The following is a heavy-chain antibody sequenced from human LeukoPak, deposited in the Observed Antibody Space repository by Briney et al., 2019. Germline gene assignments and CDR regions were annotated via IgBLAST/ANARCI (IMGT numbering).Heavy chain of an antibody. D-gene: IGHD3-22*01. CDR3: ARGRAYYDSSGYYYGY. CDR1: GGSFSGYY. V-gene: IGHV4-34*01. J-gene: IGHJ4*02. Sequence: PSETLSLTCAVYGGSFSGYYWSWIRQPPGKGLEWIGEINRSGSTNYNPSLKSRVTISVDTSKNQFSLKLSSVTAADTAVYYCARGRAYYDSSGYYYGYWGQGTLVTVSS. CDR2: INRSGST.